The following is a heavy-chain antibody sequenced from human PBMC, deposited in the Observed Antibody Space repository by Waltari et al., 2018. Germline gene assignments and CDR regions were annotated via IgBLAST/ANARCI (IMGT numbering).Heavy chain of an antibody. CDR2: FDPEDGET. CDR3: ATEDNSSGGVRFDP. D-gene: IGHD6-19*01. Sequence: QVQLVQSGAEVKKPGASVKVPCKVSGSPLTELSMPWVRQAPGKGLEWMGGFDPEDGETIYAQKFQGRVTMTEDTSTDTAYMELSSLRSEDTAVYYCATEDNSSGGVRFDPWGQGTLVTVSS. V-gene: IGHV1-24*01. CDR1: GSPLTELS. J-gene: IGHJ5*02.